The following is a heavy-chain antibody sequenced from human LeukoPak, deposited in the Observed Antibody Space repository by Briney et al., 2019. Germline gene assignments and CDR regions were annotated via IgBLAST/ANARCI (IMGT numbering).Heavy chain of an antibody. CDR2: INHSGST. Sequence: KPSETLSLTCAVYGGSFSGYYWSWIRQPPGKGLEWIGEINHSGSTNYNPSLKSRVTISVDTSKNQFSLKLSSVTAADTAVYYCARSPGGDYGWLYVDYWGQGTLVTVSS. CDR1: GGSFSGYY. D-gene: IGHD4-17*01. J-gene: IGHJ4*02. CDR3: ARSPGGDYGWLYVDY. V-gene: IGHV4-34*01.